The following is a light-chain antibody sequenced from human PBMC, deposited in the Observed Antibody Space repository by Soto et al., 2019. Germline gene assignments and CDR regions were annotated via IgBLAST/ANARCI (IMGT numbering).Light chain of an antibody. J-gene: IGLJ1*01. CDR2: DVS. Sequence: QSVRTQPASVSGSPGQSITDSCTGTSSDVGGYNYVSWYQQHPGKAPKLMIYDVSNRPSGVSNRFSGSKSGNTASLTISGLQAEDEADYYCSSYTSSRAYVFGTETKLTVL. V-gene: IGLV2-14*01. CDR1: SSDVGGYNY. CDR3: SSYTSSRAYV.